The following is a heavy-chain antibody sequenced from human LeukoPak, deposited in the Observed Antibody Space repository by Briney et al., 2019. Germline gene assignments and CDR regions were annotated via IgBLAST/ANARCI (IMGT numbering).Heavy chain of an antibody. CDR2: KRYDGSNK. CDR1: GFTFSSYG. Sequence: GGSLRLSCAASGFTFSSYGMHWVRQAPGKGLEWVAFKRYDGSNKYYADSVKGRFTISRDNSKNTLYLQMNSLRAEDTAVYYCARASTAPYYYYGMDVWGQGTTVTVSS. D-gene: IGHD4-17*01. J-gene: IGHJ6*02. CDR3: ARASTAPYYYYGMDV. V-gene: IGHV3-30*02.